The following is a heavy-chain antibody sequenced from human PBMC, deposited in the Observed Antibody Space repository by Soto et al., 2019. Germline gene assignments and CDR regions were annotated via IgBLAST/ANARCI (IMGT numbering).Heavy chain of an antibody. J-gene: IGHJ5*02. D-gene: IGHD2-8*01. V-gene: IGHV1-2*04. CDR1: XYTXXXXX. CDR2: IHPKSGAT. CDR3: XXXXXXPTYGWFDP. Sequence: QVQLVQSGAEVKKPGASVKVSCEASXYTXXXXXXXXXRXAPGQGLEWMGWIHPKSGATKYAQKFQGWVTMTRDTSIXXXYXXXXXXXXXXXXXXXXXXXXXXPTYGWFDPWGQGTLVTVSS.